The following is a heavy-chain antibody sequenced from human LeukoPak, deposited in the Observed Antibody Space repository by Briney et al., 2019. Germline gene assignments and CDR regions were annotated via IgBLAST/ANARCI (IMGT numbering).Heavy chain of an antibody. CDR1: GYTFTSYG. V-gene: IGHV1-18*01. CDR3: ARGFGSIAARPVDY. CDR2: IGAYNGNT. J-gene: IGHJ4*02. D-gene: IGHD6-6*01. Sequence: ASVKVSCKASGYTFTSYGISWVLQAPGQGLEWMGWIGAYNGNTNYAQRLQGRVTMTTDTSTSTAYMELRSLRSDDTAVYYCARGFGSIAARPVDYWGQGTLVTVSS.